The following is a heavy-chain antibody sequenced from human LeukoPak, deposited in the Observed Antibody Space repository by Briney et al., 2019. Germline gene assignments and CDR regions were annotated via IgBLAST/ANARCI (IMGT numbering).Heavy chain of an antibody. CDR3: ARAPLWFGIPFDP. V-gene: IGHV4-59*01. Sequence: SETLSLTCTVSGGSISSYYWSWIRQPPGKGLEWIGYIYYGGSTNYNPSLKRRVTISVDTSKNQFSLKLISVTAADTAVYYCARAPLWFGIPFDPWGQGTLVIVSS. J-gene: IGHJ5*02. CDR1: GGSISSYY. CDR2: IYYGGST. D-gene: IGHD3-10*01.